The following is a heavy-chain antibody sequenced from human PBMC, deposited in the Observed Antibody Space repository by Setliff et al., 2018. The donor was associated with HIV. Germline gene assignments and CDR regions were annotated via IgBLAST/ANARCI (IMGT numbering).Heavy chain of an antibody. V-gene: IGHV3-48*03. CDR2: ISGTGTTI. Sequence: SGGSLRLSCAASGFTFMNYAMSWVRQAPGKGLAWVSTISGTGTTIYYADSVKGRFTISRDNAKNSLYLQMNSLRAEDTAVYYCARTGSGSYFRYWGQGTLVTVSS. CDR1: GFTFMNYA. D-gene: IGHD3-10*01. CDR3: ARTGSGSYFRY. J-gene: IGHJ4*02.